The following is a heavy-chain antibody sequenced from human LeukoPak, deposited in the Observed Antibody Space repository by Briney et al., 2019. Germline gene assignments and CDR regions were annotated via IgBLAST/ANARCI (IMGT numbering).Heavy chain of an antibody. CDR3: AIVQYALLPGYLNYMEV. D-gene: IGHD3-9*01. CDR2: IRGSGGST. CDR1: GFTFSSYG. V-gene: IGHV3-23*01. J-gene: IGHJ6*03. Sequence: GGSLRLSCAASGFTFSSYGMSWVRQAPGKGLEWVSAIRGSGGSTYYADSVKGRFTISRDNSKNTLYLQMNSLRSEDTAIYYCAIVQYALLPGYLNYMEVWGKGTTVTISS.